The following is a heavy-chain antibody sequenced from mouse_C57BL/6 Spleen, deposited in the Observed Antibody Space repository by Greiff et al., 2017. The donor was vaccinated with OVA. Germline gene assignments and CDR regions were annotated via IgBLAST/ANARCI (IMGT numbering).Heavy chain of an antibody. CDR3: ARYSNWDPFAY. CDR2: IFPGSGST. V-gene: IGHV1-75*01. CDR1: GYTFTDYY. Sequence: VKVVESGPELVQPGASVKITCKVSGYTFTDYYINWVKQRPGQGLEWIGWIFPGSGSTYYNEKFKGKATLTVDKSSSTAYMLLSSLTSEDSAVYFCARYSNWDPFAYWGQGTLVTVSA. D-gene: IGHD4-1*02. J-gene: IGHJ3*01.